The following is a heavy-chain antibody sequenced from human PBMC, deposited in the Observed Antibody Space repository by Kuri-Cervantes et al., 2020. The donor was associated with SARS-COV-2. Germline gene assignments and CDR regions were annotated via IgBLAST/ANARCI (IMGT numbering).Heavy chain of an antibody. J-gene: IGHJ5*02. Sequence: LKISCAASGFTFSDYYMSWIRRAPGKGLEWVSYISSSGSTIYYADSVKGRFTISRDNAKNSLYLQMNSLRAEDTTVYYCAREVVVPAAGFDPWGQGTLVTVSS. CDR3: AREVVVPAAGFDP. CDR1: GFTFSDYY. V-gene: IGHV3-11*04. CDR2: ISSSGSTI. D-gene: IGHD2-2*01.